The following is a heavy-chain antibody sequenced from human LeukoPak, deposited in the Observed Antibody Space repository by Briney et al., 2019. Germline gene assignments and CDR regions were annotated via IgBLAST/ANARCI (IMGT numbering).Heavy chain of an antibody. CDR1: GYTFKDNF. D-gene: IGHD2-15*01. CDR3: AREPFTPRDH. CDR2: INPKIGGT. V-gene: IGHV1-2*02. Sequence: GASVSVSCKASGYTFKDNFMHCRRPTPRQRVEWLGWINPKIGGTDYAQKLQRRVTMSRDTSVSTAYRDLSGLRSDATAIYYCAREPFTPRDHWGQGTLVTVSS. J-gene: IGHJ4*02.